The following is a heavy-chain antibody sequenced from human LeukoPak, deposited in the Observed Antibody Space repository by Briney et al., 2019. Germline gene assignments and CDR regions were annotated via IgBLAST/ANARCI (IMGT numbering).Heavy chain of an antibody. D-gene: IGHD2-2*01. CDR3: AREGIDCSSTSCYGAFDI. J-gene: IGHJ3*02. CDR1: GGTFSSYA. V-gene: IGHV1-69*13. CDR2: IIPIFGTA. Sequence: SVKVSCKASGGTFSSYAISWARQAPGQGLEWMGGIIPIFGTANCAQKFQGRVTITADESTSTAYMELSSLRSEDTAVYYCAREGIDCSSTSCYGAFDIWGQGTMVTVSS.